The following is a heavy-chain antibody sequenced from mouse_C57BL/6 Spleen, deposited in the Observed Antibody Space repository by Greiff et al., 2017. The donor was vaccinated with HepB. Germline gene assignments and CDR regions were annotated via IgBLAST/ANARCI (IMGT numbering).Heavy chain of an antibody. Sequence: EVKLVESGGGLVKPGGSLKLSCAASGFTFSSYAMSWVRQTPEKRLEWVATISDGGSYTYYPDNVKGRFTISRDNAKNNLYLQMSHLKSEDTAMYYCARGLTTVYYYAMDYWGQGTSVTVSS. CDR2: ISDGGSYT. V-gene: IGHV5-4*03. D-gene: IGHD1-1*01. J-gene: IGHJ4*01. CDR3: ARGLTTVYYYAMDY. CDR1: GFTFSSYA.